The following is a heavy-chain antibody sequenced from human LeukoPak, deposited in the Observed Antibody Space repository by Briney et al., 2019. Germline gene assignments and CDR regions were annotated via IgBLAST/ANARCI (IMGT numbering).Heavy chain of an antibody. CDR1: GYTFTDYY. CDR2: IVTNNGAT. Sequence: ASVKVSCKASGYTFTDYYMHWLRQAPGQGLEWMGWIVTNNGATNYAQNFKGRVTMTRDTSVSTAYVEVSDLKSDDTAVYYCARGGPHHGFDIWAQGTMVTVSS. CDR3: ARGGPHHGFDI. J-gene: IGHJ3*02. V-gene: IGHV1-2*02.